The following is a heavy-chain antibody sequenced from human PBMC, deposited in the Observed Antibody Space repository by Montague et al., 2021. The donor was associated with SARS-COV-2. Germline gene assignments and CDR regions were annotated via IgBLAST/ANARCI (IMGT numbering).Heavy chain of an antibody. CDR3: ARDTRITMIVVVQGYGMDV. J-gene: IGHJ6*02. Sequence: SETLSLTCTVSGGSISSSSYYWGWIRQPPGKGLEWIGSIYYSGSTYYNPSLKSRVTISVDTSKNPFSLKLSSVTAADTAVYYCARDTRITMIVVVQGYGMDVWGQGTTVTVSS. V-gene: IGHV4-39*07. CDR2: IYYSGST. CDR1: GGSISSSSYY. D-gene: IGHD3-22*01.